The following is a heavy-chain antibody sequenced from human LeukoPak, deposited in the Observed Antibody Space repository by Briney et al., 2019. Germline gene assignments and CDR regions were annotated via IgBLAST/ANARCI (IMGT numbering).Heavy chain of an antibody. J-gene: IGHJ4*02. CDR1: GFTFSTYG. V-gene: IGHV3-30*18. Sequence: GRSLRLSCGASGFTFSTYGMHWVRQAPGKGLEWVAVISYDGSNKYYADSLKGRFTISRDNSKNTLYLQMNSLRAEDTAVYYCAKGLVASIMGYFDYWGQGTLVTVSS. D-gene: IGHD5-12*01. CDR3: AKGLVASIMGYFDY. CDR2: ISYDGSNK.